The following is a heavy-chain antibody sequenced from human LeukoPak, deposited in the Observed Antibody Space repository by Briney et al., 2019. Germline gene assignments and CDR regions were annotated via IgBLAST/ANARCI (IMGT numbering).Heavy chain of an antibody. CDR2: IYHSGTT. Sequence: SETLSLTCTVSGGSISSSHNYWGWIRQPPGKGLEWIASIYHSGTTYYNPSLKSRVTIFVHTSDNQFSLKLSSVTAADTAAYYCATGGGIAVAHAWGQGIVVTVSS. D-gene: IGHD6-19*01. V-gene: IGHV4-39*01. CDR3: ATGGGIAVAHA. CDR1: GGSISSSHNY. J-gene: IGHJ4*02.